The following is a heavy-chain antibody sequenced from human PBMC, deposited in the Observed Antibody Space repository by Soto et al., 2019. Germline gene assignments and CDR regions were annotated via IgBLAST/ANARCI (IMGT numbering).Heavy chain of an antibody. Sequence: GGSLRLSCAASGFTFSSYAMHWFRQAPGKGLEWVAVISYDGSNKYYADSVKGRFTISRDNSKNTLYLQMNSLRAEDTAVYYCARDHGRFLEWLLYYYYYYGMDVWGQGTTVTVSS. J-gene: IGHJ6*02. CDR1: GFTFSSYA. V-gene: IGHV3-30-3*01. CDR2: ISYDGSNK. D-gene: IGHD3-3*01. CDR3: ARDHGRFLEWLLYYYYYYGMDV.